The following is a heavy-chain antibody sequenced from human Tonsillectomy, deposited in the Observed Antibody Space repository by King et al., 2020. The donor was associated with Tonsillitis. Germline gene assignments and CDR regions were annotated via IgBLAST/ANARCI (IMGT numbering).Heavy chain of an antibody. J-gene: IGHJ4*02. V-gene: IGHV3-23*04. CDR2: ISGSGAST. Sequence: VQLVESGGGLVQPGGSLRLSCAASGFTFSTYAMRWVRQAPGKGLERVSAISGSGASTYYEDSVRGRVTISRDNSKNTLYLEMNSLRAEDTAVYNCAKAMGYSYLYYFDYWGQGTLVTVSS. CDR1: GFTFSTYA. CDR3: AKAMGYSYLYYFDY. D-gene: IGHD5-18*01.